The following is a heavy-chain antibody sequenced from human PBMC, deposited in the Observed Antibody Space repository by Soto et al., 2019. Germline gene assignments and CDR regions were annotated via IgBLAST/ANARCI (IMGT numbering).Heavy chain of an antibody. CDR3: ARSIVGTIRYNSGTDV. V-gene: IGHV4-61*01. J-gene: IGHJ6*02. CDR1: GDSVSSGRFF. Sequence: SETLSLTCSVSGDSVSSGRFFWTWIRQSPARGLEWIGNIYYSGSTNYNPSLKSRLTFSLDTSKNLFSLNLRSVTAADTAVYFCARSIVGTIRYNSGTDVWGQGTTVTVSS. CDR2: IYYSGST. D-gene: IGHD1-26*01.